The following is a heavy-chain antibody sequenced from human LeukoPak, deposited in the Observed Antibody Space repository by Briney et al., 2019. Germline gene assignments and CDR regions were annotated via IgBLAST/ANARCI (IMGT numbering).Heavy chain of an antibody. D-gene: IGHD6-13*01. CDR2: ISTYNGNT. J-gene: IGHJ4*02. Sequence: ASVKVSCKASGYTFTSYGISWVRQAPGQGLEWRGWISTYNGNTNHAQMLQGRVTMTTDTSTSTAYMELRSLRSDDTAVYYCARDLRWEAAPGPFEYWGQGTLVTVSS. CDR3: ARDLRWEAAPGPFEY. CDR1: GYTFTSYG. V-gene: IGHV1-18*01.